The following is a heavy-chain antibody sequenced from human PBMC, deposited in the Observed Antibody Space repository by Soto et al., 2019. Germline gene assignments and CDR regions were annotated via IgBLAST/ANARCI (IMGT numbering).Heavy chain of an antibody. D-gene: IGHD2-8*01. Sequence: QVQLVQSGAEVKKPGSSVKVCCKASEGTFSSYAISWVRQAPGQGLEWMGGIIPIFGTANYAQKFQGRVTITADESTSTAYMELSSLRSEDTAVYYCARDQGRYCTNGVCYTLDYWGQGTLVTVSS. V-gene: IGHV1-69*01. CDR2: IIPIFGTA. J-gene: IGHJ4*02. CDR1: EGTFSSYA. CDR3: ARDQGRYCTNGVCYTLDY.